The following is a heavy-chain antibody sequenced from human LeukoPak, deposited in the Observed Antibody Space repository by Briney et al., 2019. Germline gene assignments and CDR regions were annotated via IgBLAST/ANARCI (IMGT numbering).Heavy chain of an antibody. J-gene: IGHJ6*02. CDR3: AREITMVRGVIITNGMDV. V-gene: IGHV3-30*04. CDR2: ISYDGSNK. CDR1: GFTFSSYA. D-gene: IGHD3-10*01. Sequence: GRSMRLSSAASGFTFSSYAMHWDRPAPGKGLEWVAVISYDGSNKYYADSVKGRFTISRDNSKNTLYLQMNSLRAEDTAVYYCAREITMVRGVIITNGMDVWGQGTTVTVSS.